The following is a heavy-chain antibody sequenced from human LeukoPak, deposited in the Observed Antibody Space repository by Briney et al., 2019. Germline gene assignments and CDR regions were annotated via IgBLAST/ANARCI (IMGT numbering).Heavy chain of an antibody. CDR3: ARGRVSSSTWYSTYYYYFYMDV. D-gene: IGHD1-1*01. J-gene: IGHJ6*03. V-gene: IGHV4-59*01. CDR1: DDSITMYY. CDR2: VDHTGST. Sequence: SGTLSLTCSVSDDSITMYYWIWIRQPPGKGLEWIGYVDHTGSTNFNPSLNGRVSISRDTTKNLFSLRLRSVTAADTAVYFCARGRVSSSTWYSTYYYYFYMDVWGKGTTVTVSS.